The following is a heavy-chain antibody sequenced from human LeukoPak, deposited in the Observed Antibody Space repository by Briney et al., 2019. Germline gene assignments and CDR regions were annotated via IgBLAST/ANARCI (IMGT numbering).Heavy chain of an antibody. J-gene: IGHJ4*02. V-gene: IGHV4-30-2*01. CDR3: ATHDYSNYVVDY. D-gene: IGHD4-11*01. CDR2: IYHSGST. CDR1: GGSISSGGYY. Sequence: SETLSLTCTVSGGSISSGGYYWSWIRQPPGKGLEWIGYIYHSGSTYYNPSLKSRVTISVDRSKNQFSLKLSSVTAADTAVYYCATHDYSNYVVDYWGQGTLVTVSS.